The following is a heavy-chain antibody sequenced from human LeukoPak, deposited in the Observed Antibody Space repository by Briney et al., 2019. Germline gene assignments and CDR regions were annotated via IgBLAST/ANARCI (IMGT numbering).Heavy chain of an antibody. CDR3: ARADCSSTSCSNWFDP. CDR2: MSPNSGKT. D-gene: IGHD2-2*01. V-gene: IGHV1-8*01. J-gene: IGHJ5*02. Sequence: ASVKVSCKASGYTFTSYDINWVRQATGQGLERMGWMSPNSGKTGDAQKFQGRVTIARNTSISTAYMDLSSLRSEDTAVYYCARADCSSTSCSNWFDPWGQGTLVTVSS. CDR1: GYTFTSYD.